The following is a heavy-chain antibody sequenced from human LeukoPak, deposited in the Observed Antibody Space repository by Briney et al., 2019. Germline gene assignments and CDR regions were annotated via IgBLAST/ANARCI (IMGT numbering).Heavy chain of an antibody. CDR2: IRYDGSNK. CDR1: GFTFSSYG. J-gene: IGHJ6*03. D-gene: IGHD3-3*01. V-gene: IGHV3-30*02. Sequence: PGGSLRLSCAASGFTFSSYGMHWVRQAPGKGLEWVAFIRYDGSNKYYADSVKGRFTISRDNSKNTLYLQMNSLRAEDTAVYYCAKQVGSGYYRYYYMDVWGKGTTVTVSS. CDR3: AKQVGSGYYRYYYMDV.